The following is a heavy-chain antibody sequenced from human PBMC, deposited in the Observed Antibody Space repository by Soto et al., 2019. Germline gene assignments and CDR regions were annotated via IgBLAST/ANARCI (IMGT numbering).Heavy chain of an antibody. CDR3: ATVLEGTVTGRGAFGL. Sequence: QVQLQESGQGLVKPSQTLSLTCTVSGGSIGNDNFYWSYLRQRPGKGLEWIGYISYSGYTYYHPFLKGRVLIPVDPSETQCALILNSVTAADTAVYDCATVLEGTVTGRGAFGLWGRGKLVTVSS. CDR2: ISYSGYT. V-gene: IGHV4-31*03. CDR1: GGSIGNDNFY. D-gene: IGHD6-19*01. J-gene: IGHJ3*01.